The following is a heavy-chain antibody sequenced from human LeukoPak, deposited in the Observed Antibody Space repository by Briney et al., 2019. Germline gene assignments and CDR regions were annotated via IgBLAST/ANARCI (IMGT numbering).Heavy chain of an antibody. D-gene: IGHD3-10*01. Sequence: PSETLSLTCTVSGGSISSSSYYWGWIRQPPGKGLEWIGSIYYSGSTYYNPSLKSRVTISVDTSNNQFSLKLSSVTAADTAVYYCARDWSGNTDYYGSGSYVGWFDPWGQGTLVTVSS. J-gene: IGHJ5*02. V-gene: IGHV4-39*07. CDR1: GGSISSSSYY. CDR2: IYYSGST. CDR3: ARDWSGNTDYYGSGSYVGWFDP.